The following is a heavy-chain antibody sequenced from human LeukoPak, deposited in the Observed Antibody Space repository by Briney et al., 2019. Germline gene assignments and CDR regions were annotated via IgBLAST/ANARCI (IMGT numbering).Heavy chain of an antibody. V-gene: IGHV3-30-3*01. CDR2: ISYDGSNK. D-gene: IGHD2-2*01. Sequence: GGSLRLSCAASGFTFSSYAMHWVRQAPGKGLEWVAVISYDGSNKYYADSVKGRFTISRDNSKNTLYLQMNSLRAEDTAVYYCARDPGDGEPAAMYGDYWGQGTLVTVSS. J-gene: IGHJ4*02. CDR3: ARDPGDGEPAAMYGDY. CDR1: GFTFSSYA.